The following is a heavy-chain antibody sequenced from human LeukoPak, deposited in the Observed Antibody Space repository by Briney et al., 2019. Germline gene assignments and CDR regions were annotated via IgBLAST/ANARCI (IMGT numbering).Heavy chain of an antibody. CDR2: IYTSGST. CDR3: ARWDMVRGNFDY. Sequence: PSQTLSLTCTVSGGSISSGSYYWSWIRQPAGKGLEWIGRIYTSGSTNYNPSLKSRVTISVDTSKNQFSLKLSSVTAADTAVYYCARWDMVRGNFDYWGQRTLDTVSS. V-gene: IGHV4-61*02. D-gene: IGHD3-10*01. CDR1: GGSISSGSYY. J-gene: IGHJ4*02.